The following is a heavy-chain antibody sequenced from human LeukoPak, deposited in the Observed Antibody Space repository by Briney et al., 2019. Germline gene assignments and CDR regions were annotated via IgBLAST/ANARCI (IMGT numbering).Heavy chain of an antibody. CDR1: GYSFTSYW. J-gene: IGHJ5*02. CDR2: IYPGYSDT. CDR3: ARRLNYYDRSGIRVWNWFDP. D-gene: IGHD3-22*01. V-gene: IGHV5-51*01. Sequence: GESLKISCKGSGYSFTSYWNGWVRQVPGKGLELMGIIYPGYSDTRYSPSFQGQVTISADKSISTAYPQWSSLKASDTAMYYCARRLNYYDRSGIRVWNWFDPWGQGTLVTVSS.